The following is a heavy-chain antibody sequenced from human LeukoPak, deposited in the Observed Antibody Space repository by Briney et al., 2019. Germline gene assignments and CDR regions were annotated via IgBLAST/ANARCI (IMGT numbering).Heavy chain of an antibody. CDR3: ARDWDSRTFGY. Sequence: GGSLRLSCAASGFTLSSYAMSWVRQAPGKGLEWVSAISGSGGSTYYADSVKGRFTISRDNAKNSLYLQMNSLRAEDTAVYYCARDWDSRTFGYWGQGTLVTVSS. V-gene: IGHV3-23*01. CDR2: ISGSGGST. J-gene: IGHJ4*02. CDR1: GFTLSSYA. D-gene: IGHD6-13*01.